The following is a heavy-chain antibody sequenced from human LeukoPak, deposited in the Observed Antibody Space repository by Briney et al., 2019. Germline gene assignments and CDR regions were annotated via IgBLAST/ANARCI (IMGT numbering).Heavy chain of an antibody. Sequence: PSETLSLTCTVSGGSISSGSYYWSWIRQPAGKGLEWIGRIYTSGSTYYNPSLKSRVTISVDTSKNQFSLKLSSVTAADTAVYYCAKTRYYYNSRSYWAPYYFDYRGQGTLVTVSS. CDR1: GGSISSGSYY. J-gene: IGHJ4*02. V-gene: IGHV4-61*02. CDR2: IYTSGST. CDR3: AKTRYYYNSRSYWAPYYFDY. D-gene: IGHD3-10*01.